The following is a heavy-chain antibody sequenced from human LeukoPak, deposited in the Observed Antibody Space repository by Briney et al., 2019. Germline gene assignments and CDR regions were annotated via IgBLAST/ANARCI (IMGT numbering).Heavy chain of an antibody. D-gene: IGHD3-10*01. CDR2: ISSSSSYI. V-gene: IGHV3-21*04. CDR1: GFTFSSYS. Sequence: PGGSLRLSCAASGFTFSSYSMNWVRQAPGEGLGWVSSISSSSSYIYYADSVKGRFTISRDNAKNSLYLQMNSLSAEDTALYYCAKDPPDERITMVRGVIMESYYFDYWGQGTLVTVSS. CDR3: AKDPPDERITMVRGVIMESYYFDY. J-gene: IGHJ4*02.